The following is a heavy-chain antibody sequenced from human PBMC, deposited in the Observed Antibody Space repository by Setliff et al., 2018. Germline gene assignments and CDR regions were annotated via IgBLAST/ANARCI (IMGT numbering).Heavy chain of an antibody. Sequence: ASVKVSCKASGYTFTNYAMTWMRQAPGQGLEYMGWINTNTGNPIYAQGFTGRFVFSLDTSVSTAYLQISSLKSEDTAVYYCARGSRFGTIVYKGDYYMDVWGKGTTVT. CDR1: GYTFTNYA. V-gene: IGHV7-4-1*02. CDR2: INTNTGNP. CDR3: ARGSRFGTIVYKGDYYMDV. D-gene: IGHD3-10*01. J-gene: IGHJ6*03.